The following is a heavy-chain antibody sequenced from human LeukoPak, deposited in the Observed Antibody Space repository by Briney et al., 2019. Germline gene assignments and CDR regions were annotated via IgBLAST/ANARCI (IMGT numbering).Heavy chain of an antibody. D-gene: IGHD6-19*01. J-gene: IGHJ4*02. Sequence: PGGSLRLSCAASGFTLSSYAMSWVRQAPGKGLEWVSAISGSGGSTYYADSVKGRFTISRDNSKNTLYLQMNSLRAEDTAVYYCAKVRDSGWTSDYWGQGTLVTVSS. CDR1: GFTLSSYA. V-gene: IGHV3-23*01. CDR2: ISGSGGST. CDR3: AKVRDSGWTSDY.